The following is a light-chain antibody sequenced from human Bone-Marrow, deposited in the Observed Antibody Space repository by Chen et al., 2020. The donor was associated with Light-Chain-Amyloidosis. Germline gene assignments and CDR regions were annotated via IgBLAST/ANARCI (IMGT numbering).Light chain of an antibody. CDR3: QQSYISPLN. CDR2: AAS. CDR1: LNIRTF. Sequence: DIQMTQSPSSLSASVGDGVTITCRASLNIRTFLNCYQEKPGKAPILLISAASNFQNGVPSRFRGSRSGTDFTLTSSSLQPEDFATYPCQQSYISPLNFGPGTTVDIK. V-gene: IGKV1-39*01. J-gene: IGKJ3*01.